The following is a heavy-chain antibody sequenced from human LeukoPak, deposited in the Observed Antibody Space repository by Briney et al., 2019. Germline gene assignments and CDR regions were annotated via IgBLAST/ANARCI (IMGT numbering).Heavy chain of an antibody. Sequence: GSVKVSCKASGYTFTSYYMHWVRQAPGQGLEWMGIINPSGGSTSYAQKFQGRVTMTRDTSTSTVYMELSSLRSEDTAVYYCARDRPGYTFDYWGREPWSPSPQ. V-gene: IGHV1-46*01. CDR3: ARDRPGYTFDY. J-gene: IGHJ4*02. D-gene: IGHD5-24*01. CDR2: INPSGGST. CDR1: GYTFTSYY.